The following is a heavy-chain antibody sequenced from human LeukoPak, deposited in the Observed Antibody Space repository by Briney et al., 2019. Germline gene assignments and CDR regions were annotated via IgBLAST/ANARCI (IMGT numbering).Heavy chain of an antibody. CDR3: ARGMVRGVIILFNLLNGWFDP. CDR2: INHSGST. CDR1: GGSFSGYY. J-gene: IGHJ5*02. D-gene: IGHD3-10*01. V-gene: IGHV4-34*01. Sequence: ETSETLSLTCAVYGGSFSGYYWSWIRQPPGKGLEWIGEINHSGSTNYNPSLKSRVTISVDTSKNQFSLKLSSVTAADTAVYYCARGMVRGVIILFNLLNGWFDPWGQGTLVTVSS.